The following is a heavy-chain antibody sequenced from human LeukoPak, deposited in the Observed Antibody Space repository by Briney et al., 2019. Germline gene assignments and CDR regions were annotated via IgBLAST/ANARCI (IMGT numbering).Heavy chain of an antibody. D-gene: IGHD2-21*01. CDR2: ISHDGTNQ. CDR1: GFPFSSYT. Sequence: PGGSLRLSCAASGFPFSSYTMHWVRQAPGKGLEWVTFISHDGTNQDYADSVKGRFTVSRDNSKNTLFLQMNSLRPEDTAVYYCASLLVLVATEGFEFWGQGTVVTVSS. J-gene: IGHJ4*02. V-gene: IGHV3-30-3*01. CDR3: ASLLVLVATEGFEF.